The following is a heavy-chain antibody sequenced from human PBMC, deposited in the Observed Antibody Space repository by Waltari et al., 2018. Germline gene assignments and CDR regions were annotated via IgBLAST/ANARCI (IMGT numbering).Heavy chain of an antibody. J-gene: IGHJ4*02. CDR3: ASDRGRGLYLDS. CDR2: VHHSGKP. Sequence: QVQLQELGPGLVEPSGTLSLTCAVSGDSVSNHYCWSWVRQPPGRGLEWIGQVHHSGKPNYNPSFESRVTMSGDTANNEISLKMTSATAADTAVYYCASDRGRGLYLDSWGPGTLVTVSP. V-gene: IGHV4-4*02. CDR1: GDSVSNHYC. D-gene: IGHD2-15*01.